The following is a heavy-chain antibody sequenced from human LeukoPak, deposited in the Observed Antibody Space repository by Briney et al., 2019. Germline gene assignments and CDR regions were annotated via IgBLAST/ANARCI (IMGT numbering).Heavy chain of an antibody. CDR1: GFTFDAHA. J-gene: IGHJ4*02. CDR3: PSGTEIQLWSQDY. Sequence: GGSLRLSCAASGFTFDAHAMHWVRQAPGKGLEWVSLISGDGRSTFYADSVRGRFTISRDNSKNSLYLQMNSLRTEDAALYYCPSGTEIQLWSQDYWGQGTLVTVSS. CDR2: ISGDGRST. D-gene: IGHD5-18*01. V-gene: IGHV3-43*02.